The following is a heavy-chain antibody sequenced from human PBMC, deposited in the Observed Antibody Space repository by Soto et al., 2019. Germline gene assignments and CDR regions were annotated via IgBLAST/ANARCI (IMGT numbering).Heavy chain of an antibody. D-gene: IGHD3-16*02. CDR3: ARDWRLRLGELSNYSWFDP. CDR2: IYYSGST. Sequence: SETLSLTCTVSGGSISSSSYYWGWIRQPPGKGLEWIGSIYYSGSTYYNPSLKSRVTISVDTSKNQFSLKLSSVTAADTAVYYCARDWRLRLGELSNYSWFDPWGQGTLVTVSS. V-gene: IGHV4-39*07. CDR1: GGSISSSSYY. J-gene: IGHJ5*02.